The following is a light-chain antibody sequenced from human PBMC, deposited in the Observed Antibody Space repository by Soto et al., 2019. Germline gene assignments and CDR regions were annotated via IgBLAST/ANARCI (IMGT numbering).Light chain of an antibody. Sequence: EIVMTQSPATLSVSPGERATLSCRASQSVSSNLAWYQQKPGQAPRLLIYGASTRATGIPARFSGSGSGTEFTLTIRSLQSEDFAVYYCQQYNNWPGTFGHGTKVEIK. CDR1: QSVSSN. J-gene: IGKJ1*01. CDR3: QQYNNWPGT. CDR2: GAS. V-gene: IGKV3-15*01.